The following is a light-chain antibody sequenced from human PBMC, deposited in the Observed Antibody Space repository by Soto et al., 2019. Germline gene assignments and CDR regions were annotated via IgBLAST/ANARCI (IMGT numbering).Light chain of an antibody. CDR3: QQRNDWRRGT. CDR2: DAS. V-gene: IGKV3-11*01. J-gene: IGKJ5*01. Sequence: EVVLTQSPGTLSLSPGYRATLSCRASQSVDRRLAWYQQKPGQAPSLLIFDASNRATGVPARFSGGGSGTDFTLTISSLEPEDFAVYYCQQRNDWRRGTFGQGTRREIK. CDR1: QSVDRR.